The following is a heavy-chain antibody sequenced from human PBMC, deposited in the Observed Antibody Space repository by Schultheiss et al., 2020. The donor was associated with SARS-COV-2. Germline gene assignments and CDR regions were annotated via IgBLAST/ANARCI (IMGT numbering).Heavy chain of an antibody. V-gene: IGHV3-30*04. Sequence: SLKISCAASGFTFSSYAMHWVRQAPGKGLEWVAIIWYDGSNKYYVDSVKGRFTISRDNSKNTLYLQMNSLRAEDTAVYYCARGGGAFDIWGQGTMVTVSS. J-gene: IGHJ3*02. CDR3: ARGGGAFDI. D-gene: IGHD3-16*01. CDR1: GFTFSSYA. CDR2: IWYDGSNK.